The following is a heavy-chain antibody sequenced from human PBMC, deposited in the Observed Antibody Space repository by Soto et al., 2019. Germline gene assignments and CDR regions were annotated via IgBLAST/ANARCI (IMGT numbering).Heavy chain of an antibody. D-gene: IGHD3-3*01. CDR2: ISSSSSYI. Sequence: GGSLRLSCAASGFTFSSYSMNWVRQAPGKGLEWVSSISSSSSYIYYADSVKGRFTISRDNAKNSLYLQMNSLRAEDTAVYYCARDLYYDFWSGYYPYDYWGPGTLVTVSS. CDR3: ARDLYYDFWSGYYPYDY. V-gene: IGHV3-21*01. J-gene: IGHJ4*02. CDR1: GFTFSSYS.